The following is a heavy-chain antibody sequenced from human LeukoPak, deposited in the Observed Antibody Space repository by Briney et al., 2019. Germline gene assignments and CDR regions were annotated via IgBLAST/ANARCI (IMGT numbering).Heavy chain of an antibody. J-gene: IGHJ3*02. V-gene: IGHV3-43*02. CDR1: GFTFDDYA. CDR2: ISGDGGST. D-gene: IGHD3-22*01. Sequence: GGSLRLSCAASGFTFDDYAMHWVRQAPGKGLEWVSLISGDGGSTYYADSVKGRFTISRDNSKNTMYLQMNSLRAEDTAMYYCARAPMSYDSSGFGGAFDIWGQGTMVTASS. CDR3: ARAPMSYDSSGFGGAFDI.